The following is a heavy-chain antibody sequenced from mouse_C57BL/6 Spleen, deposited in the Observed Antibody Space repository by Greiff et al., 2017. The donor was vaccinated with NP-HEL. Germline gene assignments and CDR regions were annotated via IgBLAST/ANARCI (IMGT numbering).Heavy chain of an antibody. Sequence: EVHLVESGGGLVKPGGSLKLSCAASGFTFSSYAMSWVRQTPEKRLEWVATISDGGSYTYYPDNVKGRFTISRDNAKNNLYLQMSHLKSEDTAMYYCAREATVVATGYFDVWGTGTTVTVSS. CDR3: AREATVVATGYFDV. CDR1: GFTFSSYA. J-gene: IGHJ1*03. V-gene: IGHV5-4*01. D-gene: IGHD1-1*01. CDR2: ISDGGSYT.